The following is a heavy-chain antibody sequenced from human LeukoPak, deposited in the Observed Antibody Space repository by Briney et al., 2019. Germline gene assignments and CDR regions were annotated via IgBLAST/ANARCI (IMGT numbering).Heavy chain of an antibody. CDR3: ARARLGSKYYFDY. Sequence: SETLSLTCAVYGGSFSGYYWSWIRQPPGKGLEWIGEINHSGSTNYNPSLKSRVTISVDTSKNQFSLKLSSVTAADTAVYYCARARLGSKYYFDYWGQGTLVTVSS. J-gene: IGHJ4*02. D-gene: IGHD3-10*01. CDR2: INHSGST. CDR1: GGSFSGYY. V-gene: IGHV4-34*01.